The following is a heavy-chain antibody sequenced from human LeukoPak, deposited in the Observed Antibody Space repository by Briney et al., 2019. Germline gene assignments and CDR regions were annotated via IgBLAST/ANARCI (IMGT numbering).Heavy chain of an antibody. CDR3: SSSAGPYDAFDV. V-gene: IGHV4-59*08. Sequence: PSETLSLTCIVSGGSISSYHWSWIRQPPGKGLEWIGFVEYSGSTNYNPSLKRRVTISADTSKKQLSLKLSSVTAADTAVYYCSSSAGPYDAFDVWGQGTLVTVSS. D-gene: IGHD6-13*01. J-gene: IGHJ3*01. CDR2: VEYSGST. CDR1: GGSISSYH.